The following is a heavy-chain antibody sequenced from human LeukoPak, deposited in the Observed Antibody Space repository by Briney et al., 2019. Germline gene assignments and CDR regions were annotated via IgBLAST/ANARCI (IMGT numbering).Heavy chain of an antibody. CDR2: ISAYNGNT. CDR1: GYTFTSYG. D-gene: IGHD5/OR15-5a*01. CDR3: ARGLRSPDYYYYGTDV. Sequence: ASVKVSCKASGYTFTSYGISWVRQAPGQGLEWMGWISAYNGNTNYAQKLQGRVTMTTDTSTSTAYMELRSLRSDDTAVYYCARGLRSPDYYYYGTDVWGQGTTVTVSS. J-gene: IGHJ6*02. V-gene: IGHV1-18*01.